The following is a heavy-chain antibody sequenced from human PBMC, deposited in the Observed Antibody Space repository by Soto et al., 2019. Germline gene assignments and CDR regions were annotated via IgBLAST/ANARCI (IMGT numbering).Heavy chain of an antibody. CDR2: IIPIFGTA. CDR1: GGTFSGYA. D-gene: IGHD2-15*01. CDR3: ARAPKLLPKPYWYFDL. Sequence: QVQLVQSGAEVKKPGSSVKVSCKASGGTFSGYAISWVRQAPGQGLEWMGGIIPIFGTANYAQKFQGRVTITADESTSTAYMELSSLRSEDTAVYYCARAPKLLPKPYWYFDLWGRGTLVTVSS. J-gene: IGHJ2*01. V-gene: IGHV1-69*01.